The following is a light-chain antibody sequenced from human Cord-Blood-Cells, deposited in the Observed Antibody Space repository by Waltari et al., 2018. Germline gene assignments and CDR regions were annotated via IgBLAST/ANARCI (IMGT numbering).Light chain of an antibody. V-gene: IGKV3-11*01. CDR3: RPRSNGPLT. CDR1: QSVSSY. Sequence: EIVLTQSPATLSLSPGERATLSCRASQSVSSYLAWYQQKPGQAPRLLIYDASNRATGTPARFMDSGAGTDFSLTSNSLRPEAFAVYCCRPRSNGPLTFGGGTKVEIK. J-gene: IGKJ4*02. CDR2: DAS.